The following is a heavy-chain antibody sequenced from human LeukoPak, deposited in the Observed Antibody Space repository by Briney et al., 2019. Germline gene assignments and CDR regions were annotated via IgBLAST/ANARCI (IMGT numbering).Heavy chain of an antibody. D-gene: IGHD1-1*01. Sequence: GGSLRLSCAVSGFTFASYSMNWVRQAPGRGLEWVSSISGDSTYIYNAGSVKGRFTISIDNAQASLYLQMISLRADDTAVYYCARVSGRLERQSDLDYWGQGTLVIVSS. V-gene: IGHV3-21*01. J-gene: IGHJ4*02. CDR3: ARVSGRLERQSDLDY. CDR2: ISGDSTYI. CDR1: GFTFASYS.